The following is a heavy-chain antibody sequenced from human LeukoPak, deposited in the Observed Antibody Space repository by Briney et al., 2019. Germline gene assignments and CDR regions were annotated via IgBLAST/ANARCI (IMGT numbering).Heavy chain of an antibody. CDR3: AKGGLIVGAPFDY. V-gene: IGHV3-9*01. J-gene: IGHJ4*02. D-gene: IGHD1-26*01. CDR1: GFTFDDYA. CDR2: ISWNSGSI. Sequence: GRSLGLSCAASGFTFDDYAMHWVRQAPGKGLEWVSGISWNSGSIGYADSVKGRFTISRDNAKNSLYLQMNSLRAEDTALYYCAKGGLIVGAPFDYWGQGTLVTVSS.